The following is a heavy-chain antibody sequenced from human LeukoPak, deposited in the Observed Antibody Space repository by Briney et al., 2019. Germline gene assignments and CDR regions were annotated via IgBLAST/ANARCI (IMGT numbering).Heavy chain of an antibody. CDR1: GGSISSSSYY. J-gene: IGHJ4*02. Sequence: SETLSLTCTVSGGSISSSSYYWGWIRQPPGKGLEWIGSIYYSGNTYYNPSLKSRVTISVDTSKNQFSLKLSSVTAADTAVYYCARVVTNTFSGYYVDYWGQGTLVTVSS. D-gene: IGHD3-22*01. CDR3: ARVVTNTFSGYYVDY. V-gene: IGHV4-39*07. CDR2: IYYSGNT.